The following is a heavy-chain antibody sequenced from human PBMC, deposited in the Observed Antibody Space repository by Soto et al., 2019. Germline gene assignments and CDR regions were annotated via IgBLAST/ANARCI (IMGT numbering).Heavy chain of an antibody. CDR1: GGSISSSSYY. CDR3: ARGYHYIWGSYRPAFHWYFDL. Sequence: SETLSLTCTVSGGSISSSSYYWGWIRQPPGKGLEWFGSIYYSGSTYYNPSLKSRVTISVDTSKNQFSLKLSSVTAADTAVYYCARGYHYIWGSYRPAFHWYFDLWGRGTLVTVSS. J-gene: IGHJ2*01. D-gene: IGHD3-16*02. V-gene: IGHV4-39*01. CDR2: IYYSGST.